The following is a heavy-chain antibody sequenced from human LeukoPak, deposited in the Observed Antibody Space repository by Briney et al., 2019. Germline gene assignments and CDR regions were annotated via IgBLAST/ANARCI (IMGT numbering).Heavy chain of an antibody. Sequence: SETLSLTCTVSGGSISSYYWSWLRQPPGKGLEWIGYIYYSGSTNYNPSLMSRVTISVDTSQNQFFLLLTSVTAADTGVYHCARLAGYLPTKWFDPRGQGTHVTVSP. CDR2: IYYSGST. J-gene: IGHJ5*02. CDR3: ARLAGYLPTKWFDP. CDR1: GGSISSYY. V-gene: IGHV4-59*12. D-gene: IGHD6-25*01.